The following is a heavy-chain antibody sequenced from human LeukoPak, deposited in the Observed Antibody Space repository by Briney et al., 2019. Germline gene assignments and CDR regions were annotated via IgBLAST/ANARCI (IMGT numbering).Heavy chain of an antibody. CDR1: GYTFTSYG. Sequence: GASVKVSCKASGYTFTSYGISWVRQAPGQGLEWMVWISAYNGNTNYAQKLQGRVTMTTDTSTSTAYMELRSLRSDDTAVYYCAREVRHSSSFSWFDPWGQGTLVTVSS. J-gene: IGHJ5*02. CDR2: ISAYNGNT. V-gene: IGHV1-18*01. D-gene: IGHD6-13*01. CDR3: AREVRHSSSFSWFDP.